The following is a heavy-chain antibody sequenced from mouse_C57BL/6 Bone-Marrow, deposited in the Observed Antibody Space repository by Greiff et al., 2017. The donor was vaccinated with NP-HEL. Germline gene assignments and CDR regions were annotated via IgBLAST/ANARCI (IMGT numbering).Heavy chain of an antibody. D-gene: IGHD2-4*01. V-gene: IGHV1-69*01. Sequence: QVQLQQPGAELVMPGASVKLSCKAAGYTFTSYWMHWVKQRPGQGLEWIGEIDPSDSYTNYNQKFKGKSTLTVDKSSSTAYMQLSSLTSEDSAVYYCARTDYPYYAMDYWGQGTSVTVSS. CDR1: GYTFTSYW. CDR2: IDPSDSYT. J-gene: IGHJ4*01. CDR3: ARTDYPYYAMDY.